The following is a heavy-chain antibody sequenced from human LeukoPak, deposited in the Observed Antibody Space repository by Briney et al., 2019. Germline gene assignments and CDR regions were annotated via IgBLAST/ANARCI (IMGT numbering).Heavy chain of an antibody. V-gene: IGHV3-30*14. Sequence: GGSLRLSCAASDFTFSRYPMHWVRQAPGKGLEWVAVISYDGSNKYYADSVKGRFTISRDNSKNTLYLQMNSLRAEDTAVYYCARDRPRAVWGQGTTVTVSS. CDR3: ARDRPRAV. J-gene: IGHJ6*02. CDR1: DFTFSRYP. CDR2: ISYDGSNK.